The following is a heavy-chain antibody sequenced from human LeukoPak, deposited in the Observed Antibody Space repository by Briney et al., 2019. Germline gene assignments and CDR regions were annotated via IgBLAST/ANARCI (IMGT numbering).Heavy chain of an antibody. CDR2: IYYSGST. D-gene: IGHD3-3*01. V-gene: IGHV4-39*01. CDR3: ARHASYDFWSGSYYYYYYMDV. Sequence: SETLSLTCTVSGGSISSSSYYRGWIRQPPGKGLEWIGSIYYSGSTYYNPSLKSRVTISVDTSKNQFSLKLSSVTAADTAVYYCARHASYDFWSGSYYYYYYMDVWGKGTTVTVSS. CDR1: GGSISSSSYY. J-gene: IGHJ6*03.